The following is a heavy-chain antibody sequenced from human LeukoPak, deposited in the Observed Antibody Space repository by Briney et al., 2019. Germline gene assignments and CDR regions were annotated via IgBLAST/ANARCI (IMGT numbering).Heavy chain of an antibody. Sequence: GGSLRLSCAASGFTFSSYAMHWVRQAPGKGLEWVAVISYDGSNKYYADSVKGRFTISRDNSENTLYLQMNSLRAEDTAVYYCARESIRGWALEYWGQGTLVTVSS. CDR1: GFTFSSYA. CDR2: ISYDGSNK. J-gene: IGHJ4*02. V-gene: IGHV3-30-3*01. D-gene: IGHD6-19*01. CDR3: ARESIRGWALEY.